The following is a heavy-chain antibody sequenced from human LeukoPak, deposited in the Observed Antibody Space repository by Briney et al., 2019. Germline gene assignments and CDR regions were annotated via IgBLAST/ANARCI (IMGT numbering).Heavy chain of an antibody. CDR3: ARVGRAITAAGFGAFDI. CDR1: GYTFTSYD. D-gene: IGHD6-13*01. Sequence: ASVKVSCKASGYTFTSYDINWVRQATGQGLEWMGWMNPNSGNTGYAQKFQGRVTMTRNTSISTAYMELSSLRSEDTAVYYCARVGRAITAAGFGAFDIWGQGTMVIVSS. CDR2: MNPNSGNT. V-gene: IGHV1-8*01. J-gene: IGHJ3*02.